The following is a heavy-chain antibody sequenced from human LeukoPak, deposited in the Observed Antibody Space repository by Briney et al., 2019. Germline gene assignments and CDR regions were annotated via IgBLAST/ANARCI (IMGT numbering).Heavy chain of an antibody. CDR3: ARHRRSLRFLEWSNPTSNMDV. J-gene: IGHJ6*02. D-gene: IGHD3-3*01. CDR1: GGSFSGYY. CDR2: INHSGST. V-gene: IGHV4-34*01. Sequence: PSETLSLTCAVYGGSFSGYYWSWIRQPPGKGLEWIGEINHSGSTNYNPSLKSRVTISVDTSKNQFSLKLSSVTAADTAVYYCARHRRSLRFLEWSNPTSNMDVWGQGTTVTVSS.